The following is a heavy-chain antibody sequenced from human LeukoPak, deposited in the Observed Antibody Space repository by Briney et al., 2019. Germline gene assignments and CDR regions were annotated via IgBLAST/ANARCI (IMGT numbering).Heavy chain of an antibody. CDR1: GVSMSAYQ. Sequence: SETLSLACTVSGVSMSAYQWSWVRQSPEKGLEWIGCINTKGETSYNPSLKSRVTTSVDTSKSQFSLRLTSVTAADTAVYYCATSNDAKIAPFDHWGQGAPVTVSS. D-gene: IGHD2-21*01. V-gene: IGHV4-4*09. CDR2: INTKGET. J-gene: IGHJ4*02. CDR3: ATSNDAKIAPFDH.